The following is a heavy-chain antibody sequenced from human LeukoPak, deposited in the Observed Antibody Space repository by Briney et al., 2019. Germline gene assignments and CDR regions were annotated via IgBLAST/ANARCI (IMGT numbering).Heavy chain of an antibody. Sequence: GGSLRLSCAASGFTSSNAWMSWVRQAPGKGLEWVGRIKSKTDGGTTDYAAPVKGRFTISRDDSKNTLYLQMNSLKTEDTAVYYCTTPPQGIVVVVAATTRDYWGQGTLVTVSS. CDR3: TTPPQGIVVVVAATTRDY. CDR2: IKSKTDGGTT. D-gene: IGHD2-15*01. J-gene: IGHJ4*02. CDR1: GFTSSNAW. V-gene: IGHV3-15*01.